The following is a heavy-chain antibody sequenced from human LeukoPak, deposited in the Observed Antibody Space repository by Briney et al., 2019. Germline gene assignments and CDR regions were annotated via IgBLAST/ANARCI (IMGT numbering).Heavy chain of an antibody. CDR3: TTDSFSVYSWDWFDP. CDR2: IRSKAYGGTT. V-gene: IGHV3-49*03. D-gene: IGHD3-22*01. CDR1: GFTFGDYA. Sequence: PGGSLRLSCTASGFTFGDYAMSWFRQAPGKGLEWVGFIRSKAYGGTTEYAASVKGRFTISRDDSKSIAYLQMNSLKTEDTAVYSCTTDSFSVYSWDWFDPWGQGTLVTVSS. J-gene: IGHJ5*02.